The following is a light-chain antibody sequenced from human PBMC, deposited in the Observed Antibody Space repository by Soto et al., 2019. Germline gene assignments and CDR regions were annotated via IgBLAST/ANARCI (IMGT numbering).Light chain of an antibody. J-gene: IGLJ1*01. Sequence: QAVLTQPRSVCGSPGQSVTISCNGTSSDVGGYNCVSWYQQHPGKGPKLMIYDVSKRPSGVPDRFSGSKSGNTASLTISGLQAEDEADYYCCSYAGTPYVFGTGTKLTVL. CDR1: SSDVGGYNC. CDR3: CSYAGTPYV. CDR2: DVS. V-gene: IGLV2-11*01.